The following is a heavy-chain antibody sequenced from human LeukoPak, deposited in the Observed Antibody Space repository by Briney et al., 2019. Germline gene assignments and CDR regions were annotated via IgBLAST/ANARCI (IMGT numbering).Heavy chain of an antibody. J-gene: IGHJ4*02. CDR2: INHSGST. D-gene: IGHD5-12*01. Sequence: PSETLSLTCAVYGGSFSGYYWSWIRQPPGKGLEWIGEINHSGSTNYNPSLKSRVTISVDTSKSQFSLKLSSVTAADTAVYYCARGGDSGYDLDYFDYWGQGTLVTVSS. CDR1: GGSFSGYY. CDR3: ARGGDSGYDLDYFDY. V-gene: IGHV4-34*01.